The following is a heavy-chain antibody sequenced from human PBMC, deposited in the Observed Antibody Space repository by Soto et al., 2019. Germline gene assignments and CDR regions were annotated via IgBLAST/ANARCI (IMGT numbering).Heavy chain of an antibody. CDR2: IIPIFGTA. Sequence: VKVSCKASGGTFSSYAISWVRQAPGQGLEWMGGIIPIFGTANYAQKFQGRVTITADESTSTAYMELSSLRSEDTAVYYCAREGYCTNGVCGESWFDPWGQGTLVTVSS. CDR1: GGTFSSYA. V-gene: IGHV1-69*13. CDR3: AREGYCTNGVCGESWFDP. D-gene: IGHD2-8*01. J-gene: IGHJ5*02.